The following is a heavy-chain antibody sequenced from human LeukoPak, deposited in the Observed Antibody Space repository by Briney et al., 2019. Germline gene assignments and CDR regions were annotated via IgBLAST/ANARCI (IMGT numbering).Heavy chain of an antibody. CDR3: AREDSSGYYDY. J-gene: IGHJ4*02. CDR1: GYSISSGYY. Sequence: SSETLSLTCTVSGYSISSGYYWGWIRQPPGKGLEWIGSIYHSGSTYYNPSLKSRVTISVDTSKNQFSLKLSSVTAADTAVYYCAREDSSGYYDYWGQGTLVTVSS. V-gene: IGHV4-38-2*02. D-gene: IGHD3-22*01. CDR2: IYHSGST.